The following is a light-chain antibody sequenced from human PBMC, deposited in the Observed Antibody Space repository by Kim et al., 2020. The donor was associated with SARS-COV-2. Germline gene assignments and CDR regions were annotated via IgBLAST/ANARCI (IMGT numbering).Light chain of an antibody. Sequence: VSPGQTARITCSGDALPKQYAYWYQQKPGQAPVVLIYKDTERPSGILERFSGSSSGTTVTLTISGVQAEDEADYYCLSADSSDSWVFGGGTKLTVL. CDR3: LSADSSDSWV. V-gene: IGLV3-25*03. CDR2: KDT. J-gene: IGLJ3*02. CDR1: ALPKQY.